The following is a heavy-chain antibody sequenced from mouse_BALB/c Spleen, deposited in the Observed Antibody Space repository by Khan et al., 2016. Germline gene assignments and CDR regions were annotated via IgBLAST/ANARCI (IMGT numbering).Heavy chain of an antibody. Sequence: IQLVQSGPDLVKPGASVKISCKASGYSFSAHYMDWVKQSHGKSLECIGRVNPTNGGTTYNQKFKVKAMLTVDKSSTTAYMEFRSLTSEESTIYYCLRDAIDYWGQGTSVTV. J-gene: IGHJ4*01. V-gene: IGHV1-18*01. CDR3: LRDAIDY. CDR2: VNPTNGGT. D-gene: IGHD1-1*01. CDR1: GYSFSAHY.